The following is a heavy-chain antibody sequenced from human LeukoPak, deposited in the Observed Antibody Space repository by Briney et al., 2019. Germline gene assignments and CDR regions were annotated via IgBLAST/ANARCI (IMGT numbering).Heavy chain of an antibody. J-gene: IGHJ1*01. Sequence: SETLSLTCTVSGGSISSYYWSWIRQPPGKGLEWIGYIYYSGSTNYNPSLKSRVTISVDTSKNQFSLKLSSVTAADTAVYYCASLSSGWYTEYFQHWGQGTLATVSS. V-gene: IGHV4-59*08. CDR1: GGSISSYY. CDR3: ASLSSGWYTEYFQH. D-gene: IGHD6-19*01. CDR2: IYYSGST.